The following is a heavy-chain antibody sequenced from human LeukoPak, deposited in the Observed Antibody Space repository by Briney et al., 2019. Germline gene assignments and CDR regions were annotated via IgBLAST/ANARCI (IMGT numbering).Heavy chain of an antibody. V-gene: IGHV3-48*02. D-gene: IGHD5-18*01. CDR3: ASGVETSMGHGD. CDR1: GFTFSSYA. CDR2: ISSSSSTT. Sequence: GRSLRLSCSASGFTFSSYAMHWVRQAPGKGMEWVSSISSSSSTTYYADSVKGRFTISRDNAKNSLDLQMNSLREEDTAVSYCASGVETSMGHGDWGQGTLVT. J-gene: IGHJ4*02.